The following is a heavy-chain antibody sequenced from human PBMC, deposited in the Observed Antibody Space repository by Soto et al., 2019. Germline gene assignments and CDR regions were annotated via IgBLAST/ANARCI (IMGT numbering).Heavy chain of an antibody. D-gene: IGHD3-10*01. CDR3: AKDLTFRFRGPIDY. J-gene: IGHJ4*02. Sequence: QVQLVESGGGVVQPGRSLRLSCAASGFTFSSYGMHWVRQAPGKGLEWGAVISYDGSNKYYADSVKGRFTISRDNSKNTLYLQMNSLRAEDTAVYYCAKDLTFRFRGPIDYWGQGTLVTVSS. V-gene: IGHV3-30*18. CDR2: ISYDGSNK. CDR1: GFTFSSYG.